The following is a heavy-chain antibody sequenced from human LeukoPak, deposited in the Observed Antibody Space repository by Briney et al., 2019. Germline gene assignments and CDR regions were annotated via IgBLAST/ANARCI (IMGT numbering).Heavy chain of an antibody. V-gene: IGHV3-21*01. Sequence: GGSLRLSCAASGFTFSSYAMSWVRQAPGKGLEWVSSISSSSSYIYYADSVKGRFTISRDNAKNSLYLQMNSLRAEDTAVYYCARPYCSGGSCYSWWFDPWGQGTLVTVSS. J-gene: IGHJ5*02. CDR2: ISSSSSYI. D-gene: IGHD2-15*01. CDR1: GFTFSSYA. CDR3: ARPYCSGGSCYSWWFDP.